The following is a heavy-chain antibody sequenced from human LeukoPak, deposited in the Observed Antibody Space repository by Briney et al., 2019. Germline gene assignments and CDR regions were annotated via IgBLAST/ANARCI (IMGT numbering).Heavy chain of an antibody. J-gene: IGHJ5*02. CDR1: GFTFSSYG. V-gene: IGHV3-30*03. Sequence: PGRSLRLSCAASGFTFSSYGMHWVRQAPGKGLEWVAVISYDGSNKYYADSVKGRFTISRDNSKNTLYLQMNSLRAEDTAVYYCARDSLFTVTGWNWFDPWGQGTLVTVSS. D-gene: IGHD4-11*01. CDR3: ARDSLFTVTGWNWFDP. CDR2: ISYDGSNK.